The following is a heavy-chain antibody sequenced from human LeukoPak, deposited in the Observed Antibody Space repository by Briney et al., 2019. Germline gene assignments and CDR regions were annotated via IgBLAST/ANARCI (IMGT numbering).Heavy chain of an antibody. CDR3: ATSVSGSVVWSGP. CDR2: IRDDERDK. Sequence: GGSLRLSCAASGFSLSIFGIHWVRQAPGKGLEWVAFIRDDERDKLYADSVKGRFTISRDNSKNTLHLQMNSLRDEDTALYYCATSVSGSVVWSGPWGQGNLFSVSS. V-gene: IGHV3-30*02. J-gene: IGHJ5*02. CDR1: GFSLSIFG. D-gene: IGHD3-3*01.